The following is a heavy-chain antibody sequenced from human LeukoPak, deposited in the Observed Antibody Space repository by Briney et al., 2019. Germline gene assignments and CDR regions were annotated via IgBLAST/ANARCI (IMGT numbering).Heavy chain of an antibody. V-gene: IGHV1-8*01. CDR2: MNPNSGHT. D-gene: IGHD3-22*01. J-gene: IGHJ3*02. CDR1: GYTFTSHD. Sequence: GSVKVSCKASGYTFTSHDVNWLRQATGQGLEWLGWMNPNSGHTGFAQKFQGRVTMTRDTSISTAYMELSSLRSEDTAMYYCAMYHYDSSGPYVGAFDIWGQGTMVTVPS. CDR3: AMYHYDSSGPYVGAFDI.